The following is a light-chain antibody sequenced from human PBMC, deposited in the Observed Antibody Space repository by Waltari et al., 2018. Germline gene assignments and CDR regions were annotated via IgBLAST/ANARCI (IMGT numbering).Light chain of an antibody. J-gene: IGKJ2*01. CDR3: QQYNISPYT. CDR2: KSF. V-gene: IGKV1-5*03. Sequence: DIQMTQSPSTLSASVGDRVIITCRASQSISNWVAWYQQKPGKAPKVLMYKSFSLQSGGSSRFSGSGSETEFTLTISSLQPDDFATYDCQQYNISPYTFGQGTTLAI. CDR1: QSISNW.